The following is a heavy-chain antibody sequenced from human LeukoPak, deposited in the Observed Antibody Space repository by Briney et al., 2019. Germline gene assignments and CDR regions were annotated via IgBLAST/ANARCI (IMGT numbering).Heavy chain of an antibody. Sequence: GGSLRLSCAASGFTFSSYSMNWVRQAPGKGLEWVAYISTSSSTIYYADSVKGRFTISRDNAKNSLFLQMNSLRAEDTAVYYCAKDPLPPDYWGQGTLVTVSS. J-gene: IGHJ4*02. CDR1: GFTFSSYS. CDR2: ISTSSSTI. CDR3: AKDPLPPDY. V-gene: IGHV3-48*01.